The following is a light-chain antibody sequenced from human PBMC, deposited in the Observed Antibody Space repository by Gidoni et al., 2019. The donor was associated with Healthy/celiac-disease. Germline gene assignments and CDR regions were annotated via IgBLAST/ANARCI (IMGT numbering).Light chain of an antibody. J-gene: IGLJ2*01. V-gene: IGLV3-21*03. CDR3: QVWDSSSDHDVV. CDR2: DDS. CDR1: NIGSKS. Sequence: SYVLTQPPSVSGAPGKTARITCGGNNIGSKSVHWYLQKPGQAPVLVVYDDSDRPSRIPERFSGSNSGNTATLTISRVEAGDEADYYCQVWDSSSDHDVVFGGGTKLTVL.